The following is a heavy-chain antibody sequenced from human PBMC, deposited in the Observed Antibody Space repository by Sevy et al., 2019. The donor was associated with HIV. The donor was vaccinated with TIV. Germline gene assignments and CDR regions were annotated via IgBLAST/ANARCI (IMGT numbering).Heavy chain of an antibody. Sequence: GGSLRLSCAASGFTFNNFNMNWVRQAPGKGLQWVSSISGSHGTPYYADSVKGRFTISRDNSKNTLYLQMSSLRAEDTAVYYCAKSEWGNIGFCTRSSCYPFDYWGQGTLVTVSS. CDR2: ISGSHGTP. CDR1: GFTFNNFN. CDR3: AKSEWGNIGFCTRSSCYPFDY. D-gene: IGHD2-2*01. V-gene: IGHV3-23*01. J-gene: IGHJ4*02.